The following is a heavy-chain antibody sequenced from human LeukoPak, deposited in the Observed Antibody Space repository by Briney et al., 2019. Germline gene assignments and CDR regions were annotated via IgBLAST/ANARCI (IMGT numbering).Heavy chain of an antibody. D-gene: IGHD3-10*01. CDR3: AKGREMSRITMVRGVPDAFDI. CDR2: ISGSGGST. J-gene: IGHJ3*02. Sequence: PGGTLRLSCAASGFTFSSYGMSWVRQAPGKGLEWVSAISGSGGSTYYADSVKGRFTISRDNSKNTLYLQMNSLRAEDTAVYYCAKGREMSRITMVRGVPDAFDIWGQGTMVTVSS. V-gene: IGHV3-23*01. CDR1: GFTFSSYG.